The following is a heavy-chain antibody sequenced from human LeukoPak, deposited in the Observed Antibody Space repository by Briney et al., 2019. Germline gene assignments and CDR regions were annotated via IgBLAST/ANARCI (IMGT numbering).Heavy chain of an antibody. CDR2: ISYDGSNK. Sequence: PGGSLRLSCAASGFTFSSYAMHWVRQAPGKGLEWVAVISYDGSNKYYADSVKGRFTISRDNAKNSLYLQMNSLRAEDTAVYYCARELLTVPFDYWGQGTLVTVSS. CDR1: GFTFSSYA. J-gene: IGHJ4*02. CDR3: ARELLTVPFDY. V-gene: IGHV3-30*04. D-gene: IGHD4-17*01.